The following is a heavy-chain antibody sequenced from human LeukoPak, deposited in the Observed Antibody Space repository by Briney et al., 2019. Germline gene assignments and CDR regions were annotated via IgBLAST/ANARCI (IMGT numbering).Heavy chain of an antibody. CDR2: INHSGST. V-gene: IGHV4-34*01. Sequence: PSETLSLTCAVYGESFSGYYWSWIRQPPGKGLEWIGEINHSGSTNYNPSLKSRVTISVDTSKNQFSLKLSSVTAADTAVYYCARGDKRWLQLRSSFDYWGQGTLVTVSS. CDR1: GESFSGYY. CDR3: ARGDKRWLQLRSSFDY. D-gene: IGHD5-24*01. J-gene: IGHJ4*02.